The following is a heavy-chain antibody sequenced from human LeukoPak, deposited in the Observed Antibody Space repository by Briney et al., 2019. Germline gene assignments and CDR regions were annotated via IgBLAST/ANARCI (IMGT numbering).Heavy chain of an antibody. Sequence: PSETLSLTCAVYGGSFSGYYWSWIRQPPGKGLEWIGEINHSGSTNYNPSLKSRVTISVDTSKNQFSLKLSSVTAADTAVYYCARLGGVAVAGTDYWGQGTLVTVSS. CDR1: GGSFSGYY. D-gene: IGHD6-19*01. V-gene: IGHV4-34*01. J-gene: IGHJ4*02. CDR2: INHSGST. CDR3: ARLGGVAVAGTDY.